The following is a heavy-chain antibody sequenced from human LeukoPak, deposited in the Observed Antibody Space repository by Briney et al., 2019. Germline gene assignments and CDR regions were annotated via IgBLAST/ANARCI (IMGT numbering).Heavy chain of an antibody. D-gene: IGHD3-16*01. CDR3: ARAITWKTRPYYFDY. CDR2: INHSGST. Sequence: SETLSVTCAVYGGSFSGYYWSWIRQPPGKGLEWIGEINHSGSTNYNPSLKSRVTISVDTSKNQFSLKLSSVTAADTAVYYCARAITWKTRPYYFDYWGQGTLVTVSS. CDR1: GGSFSGYY. V-gene: IGHV4-34*01. J-gene: IGHJ4*02.